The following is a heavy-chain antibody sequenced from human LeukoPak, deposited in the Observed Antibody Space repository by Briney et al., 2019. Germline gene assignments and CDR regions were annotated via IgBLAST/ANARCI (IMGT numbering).Heavy chain of an antibody. J-gene: IGHJ6*03. Sequence: PSETLSLTCTVSGGSISSSSYYWGWIRQPPGKGLEWIGSIYYSGSTYYNPSLKSRVTISVDTSKNQFSLKLSSVTAADTAVYYCARGPYYDFWSGHYYYYMDVWGKGTTVTVSS. CDR3: ARGPYYDFWSGHYYYYMDV. V-gene: IGHV4-39*01. CDR1: GGSISSSSYY. CDR2: IYYSGST. D-gene: IGHD3-3*01.